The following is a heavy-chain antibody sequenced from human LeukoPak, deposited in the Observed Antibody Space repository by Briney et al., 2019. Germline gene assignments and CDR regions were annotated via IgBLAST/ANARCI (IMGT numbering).Heavy chain of an antibody. CDR1: GYTFTGYY. Sequence: GSSVKVSCKASGYTFTGYYMHWVRQAPGQGLEWMGWINPNSGGTNYAQKFQGRVTMTRDTSISTAYMELSRLRSDDTAVYYCAVLPKRIVVVSDAFDIWGQGTMVTVSS. CDR2: INPNSGGT. D-gene: IGHD3-22*01. J-gene: IGHJ3*02. CDR3: AVLPKRIVVVSDAFDI. V-gene: IGHV1-2*02.